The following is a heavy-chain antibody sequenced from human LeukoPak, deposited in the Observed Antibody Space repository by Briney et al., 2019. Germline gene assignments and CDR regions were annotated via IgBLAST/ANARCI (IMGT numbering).Heavy chain of an antibody. CDR3: ARKPYDILTGYRYFDL. CDR1: GGSISSYY. CDR2: IYYSGST. D-gene: IGHD3-9*01. Sequence: SETLSLTCTVSGGSISSYYWSWIRQPPGKGLEWIGYIYYSGSTNYNPSLKSRVTISVDTSKNQFSLKLSSVTAADTVVCYCARKPYDILTGYRYFDLWGRGTLVTVSS. V-gene: IGHV4-59*01. J-gene: IGHJ2*01.